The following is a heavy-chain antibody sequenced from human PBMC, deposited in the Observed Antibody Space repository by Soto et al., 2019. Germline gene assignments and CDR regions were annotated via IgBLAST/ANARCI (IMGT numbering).Heavy chain of an antibody. J-gene: IGHJ4*02. D-gene: IGHD4-17*01. CDR1: GGSISSGGYY. Sequence: QVQLQESGPGLVKPSQTLSLTCTVSGGSISSGGYYWSWIRQHPGKGLEWIGYIYYSGSTYYNPSLKSPFNISVDTSKTQFALKLSSVTAADTAVYYYARDSGDYYFDYWGQGTLVTVSS. CDR2: IYYSGST. CDR3: ARDSGDYYFDY. V-gene: IGHV4-31*01.